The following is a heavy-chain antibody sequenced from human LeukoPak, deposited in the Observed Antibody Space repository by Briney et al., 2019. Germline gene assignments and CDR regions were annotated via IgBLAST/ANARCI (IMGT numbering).Heavy chain of an antibody. CDR1: GFTFSSNG. CDR2: IWYDSSNK. V-gene: IGHV3-33*03. CDR3: AKDSLPQLHYYYYGMDV. Sequence: GGSLRLSCAASGFTFSSNGMHWVRQAPGTGLEWVAVIWYDSSNKYYGDSVKGRFTISRDNSKNTLYLQMNSLRAEDTAVYYCAKDSLPQLHYYYYGMDVWGQGTTVTVSS. J-gene: IGHJ6*02. D-gene: IGHD4-23*01.